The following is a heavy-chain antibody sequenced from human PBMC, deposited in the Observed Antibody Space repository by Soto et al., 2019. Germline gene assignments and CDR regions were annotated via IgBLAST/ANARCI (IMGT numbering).Heavy chain of an antibody. V-gene: IGHV4-31*03. D-gene: IGHD1-26*01. CDR1: GGSISSGGYY. Sequence: SETLSLTCTVSGGSISSGGYYWSWIRQHPGKGLEWIGYIYYSGSTYYNPSLKSRVTISVDTSKNQFSLKLSSVTAADTAVYYCARGGGIVGATAADYWGQGTLVTVSS. CDR3: ARGGGIVGATAADY. CDR2: IYYSGST. J-gene: IGHJ4*02.